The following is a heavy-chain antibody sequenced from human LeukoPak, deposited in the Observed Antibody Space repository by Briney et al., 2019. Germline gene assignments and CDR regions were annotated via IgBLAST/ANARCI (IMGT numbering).Heavy chain of an antibody. CDR3: ASGEGYYASGSYYIDY. Sequence: GGSLRLSCAASGFTFSSYTRNWVRQAPGKGLEWVSSITTSSTYIYYADSVRGRFTISRDNAKNSLYLRMSSLRVEDTAVYYCASGEGYYASGSYYIDYWGQGTLVTVSS. J-gene: IGHJ4*02. CDR1: GFTFSSYT. CDR2: ITTSSTYI. D-gene: IGHD3-10*01. V-gene: IGHV3-21*01.